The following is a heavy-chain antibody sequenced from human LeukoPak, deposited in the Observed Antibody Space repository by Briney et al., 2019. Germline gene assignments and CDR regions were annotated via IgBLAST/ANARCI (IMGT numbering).Heavy chain of an antibody. J-gene: IGHJ4*02. CDR3: AREVVGTWFDY. CDR2: ISAYNGNT. V-gene: IGHV1-18*01. CDR1: VYTFTSYG. D-gene: IGHD3-22*01. Sequence: ASVKVSCKASVYTFTSYGISWVRQAPGQGLEWRGWISAYNGNTNYAQKLRGRVTITTETSKSKAYMELRSVRSDDTAVYYFAREVVGTWFDYWGQGNLVTVSS.